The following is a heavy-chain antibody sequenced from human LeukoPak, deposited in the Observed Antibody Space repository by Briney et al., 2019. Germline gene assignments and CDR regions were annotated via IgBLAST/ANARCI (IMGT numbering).Heavy chain of an antibody. Sequence: GGSLRPSCAASGFIFSDYYMTWIRQAPGKGLEWISYISTLGHTIYYADSVKGRFTISRDNAKNSLYLQMNSLRAEDTAVYYCARAFSDYEFDYWGQGTLVTVSS. J-gene: IGHJ4*02. D-gene: IGHD5-12*01. CDR1: GFIFSDYY. V-gene: IGHV3-11*01. CDR3: ARAFSDYEFDY. CDR2: ISTLGHTI.